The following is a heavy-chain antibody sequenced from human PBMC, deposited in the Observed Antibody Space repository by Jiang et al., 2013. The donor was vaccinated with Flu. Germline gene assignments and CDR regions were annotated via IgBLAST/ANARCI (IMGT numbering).Heavy chain of an antibody. V-gene: IGHV5-51*01. D-gene: IGHD7-27*01. CDR3: ARPHNRSHWGWFGP. CDR1: GYSFTNYW. J-gene: IGHJ5*02. CDR2: IYGDDSDT. Sequence: EVKKPGESLRISCEGSGYSFTNYWIGWVRQMPEKGLEWMGVIYGDDSDTRYSPSFQGQVTMSVDKSIDTAYLQWSSLKASDTAMYYCARPHNRSHWGWFGPWGQGTLVTVSS.